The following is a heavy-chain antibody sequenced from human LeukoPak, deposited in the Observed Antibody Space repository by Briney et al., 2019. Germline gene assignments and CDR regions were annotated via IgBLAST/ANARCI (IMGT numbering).Heavy chain of an antibody. CDR2: MNPNSGNT. V-gene: IGHV1-8*03. Sequence: ASVKVSCKASGYTFTSYDINWVRQATGQGLEWMGWMNPNSGNTGYAQKFQGRVTITRNTSISTAYMELSSLRSEDTAVYYCARAGERFLEWRQDFDYWGQGTLVTVSS. J-gene: IGHJ4*02. CDR3: ARAGERFLEWRQDFDY. D-gene: IGHD3-3*01. CDR1: GYTFTSYD.